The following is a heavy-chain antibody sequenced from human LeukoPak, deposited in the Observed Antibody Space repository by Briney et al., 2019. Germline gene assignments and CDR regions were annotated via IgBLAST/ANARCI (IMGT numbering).Heavy chain of an antibody. D-gene: IGHD3-10*01. CDR1: GFTFSEVW. CDR2: FSSSGSTI. V-gene: IGHV3-11*04. Sequence: GGSLRLSCAASGFTFSEVWMSWVRQAPGKGLEWVSYFSSSGSTIYYADSVKGRFTISRDNAKNSLYLQMNSLRAEDTAVYYCARGSYYYGSGSYYNAYDWGQGTLVTVSS. J-gene: IGHJ4*02. CDR3: ARGSYYYGSGSYYNAYD.